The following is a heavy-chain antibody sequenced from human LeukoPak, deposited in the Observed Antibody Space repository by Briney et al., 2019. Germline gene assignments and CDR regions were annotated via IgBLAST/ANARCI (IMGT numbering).Heavy chain of an antibody. V-gene: IGHV4-59*01. D-gene: IGHD3-3*01. CDR2: IHDSANT. CDR1: HGSISSYY. Sequence: SETLSLTCTVSHGSISSYYWSWIRHPPGKGLEWIAYIHDSANTNYNPSLKSRVTISVDTSKNQFSLKLSSVTAADTAVYYCARGRITIFGVVTPHFDYWGQGNLVTVSS. CDR3: ARGRITIFGVVTPHFDY. J-gene: IGHJ4*02.